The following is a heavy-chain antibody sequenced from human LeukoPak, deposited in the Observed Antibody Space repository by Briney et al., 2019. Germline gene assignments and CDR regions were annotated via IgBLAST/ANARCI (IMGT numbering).Heavy chain of an antibody. CDR2: IYNGGTT. D-gene: IGHD6-13*01. Sequence: PGGSLRLSCAASGLTVSRNYMNWVRQAPGKGPEWVSGIYNGGTTNYADSVKGRFSISRDNSKNTVYLQMNSLRAEDTAVYYCAKEEVSSWYPFDYWGQGTLVTVSS. J-gene: IGHJ4*02. CDR1: GLTVSRNY. V-gene: IGHV3-53*01. CDR3: AKEEVSSWYPFDY.